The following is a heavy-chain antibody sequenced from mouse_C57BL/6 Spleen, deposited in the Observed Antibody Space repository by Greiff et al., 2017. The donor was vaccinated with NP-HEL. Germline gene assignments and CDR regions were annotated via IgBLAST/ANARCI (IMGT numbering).Heavy chain of an antibody. Sequence: EVKLQESGPGLVKPSQSLSLTCSVTGYSITSGYYWNWIRQFPGNKLEWMGYISYDGSNNYNPSLKNRISITRDTSKNQFFLKLNSVTTEDTATYYCARGGGLRLPTFDYWGQGTTLTVSS. J-gene: IGHJ2*01. D-gene: IGHD3-2*02. CDR3: ARGGGLRLPTFDY. CDR2: ISYDGSN. V-gene: IGHV3-6*01. CDR1: GYSITSGYY.